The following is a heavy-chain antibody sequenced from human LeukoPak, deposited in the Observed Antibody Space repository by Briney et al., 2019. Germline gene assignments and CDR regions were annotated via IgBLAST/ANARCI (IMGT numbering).Heavy chain of an antibody. D-gene: IGHD1-20*01. CDR3: AKVGNNWNYFDY. CDR2: ISSSGGT. V-gene: IGHV3-23*01. Sequence: GGSLRLSCAASGFTFSSSAMGWVRQAPGKGLEWVSTISSSGGTYYADSVKGRFTISRDNSKNTLYVQMNSLRGEDTAIYYCAKVGNNWNYFDYWGQGTLVTVSS. CDR1: GFTFSSSA. J-gene: IGHJ4*02.